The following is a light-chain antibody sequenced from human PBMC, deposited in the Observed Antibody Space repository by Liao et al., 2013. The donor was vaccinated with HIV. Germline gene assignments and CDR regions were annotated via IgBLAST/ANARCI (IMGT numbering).Light chain of an antibody. Sequence: SYELTQPPSVSVSPGQTASITCSGDKLGDKYACWYQQKPGQSPVLVIYQDSKRPSGIPERFSGSNSGNTATLTISRVEAGDEADYYCQVWDSSSDPHVVFGGGTKLTVL. CDR1: KLGDKY. CDR2: QDS. J-gene: IGLJ2*01. V-gene: IGLV3-1*01. CDR3: QVWDSSSDPHVV.